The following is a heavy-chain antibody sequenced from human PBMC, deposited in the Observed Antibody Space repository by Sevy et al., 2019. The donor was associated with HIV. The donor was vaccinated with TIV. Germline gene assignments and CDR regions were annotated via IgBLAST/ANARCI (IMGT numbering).Heavy chain of an antibody. CDR3: ARADDVAVVPAATGYYGMDV. Sequence: ASVKVSCKASGGTFSSYAISWVRQAPGQWLEWMGGIIPVFGTANYAQKFQGRVTITADESTSTVYMELSSLRSEDTAVYYCARADDVAVVPAATGYYGMDVWGQGTTVTVSS. D-gene: IGHD2-2*01. J-gene: IGHJ6*02. V-gene: IGHV1-69*13. CDR2: IIPVFGTA. CDR1: GGTFSSYA.